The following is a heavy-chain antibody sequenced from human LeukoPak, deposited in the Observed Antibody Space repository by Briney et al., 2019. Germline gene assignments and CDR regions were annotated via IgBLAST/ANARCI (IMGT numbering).Heavy chain of an antibody. Sequence: GGSLRLSCAAPGFTFSSYAMHWVRQAPGKGLEWVALISYDGSNEYYADSVKGRFTISRDSSKNTLYLQMNSLRPEDTAVYFCARGAFGRSWLNFDYWGQGTLVTVSS. D-gene: IGHD3-16*01. CDR2: ISYDGSNE. J-gene: IGHJ4*02. CDR3: ARGAFGRSWLNFDY. V-gene: IGHV3-30*04. CDR1: GFTFSSYA.